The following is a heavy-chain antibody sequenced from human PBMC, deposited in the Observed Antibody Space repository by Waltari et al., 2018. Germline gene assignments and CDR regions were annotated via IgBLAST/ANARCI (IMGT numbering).Heavy chain of an antibody. D-gene: IGHD6-13*01. Sequence: QVQLVQSGAEVKKPGSSVKVSCKASGGTFSSYAISWVRQAPGQGLGWLGGIIPIFGTANYAQKFQGRVTITADESTSTAYMELSSLRSEDTAVYYCARGGSSSWYVAQLWFDPWGQGTLVTVSS. V-gene: IGHV1-69*12. CDR1: GGTFSSYA. J-gene: IGHJ5*02. CDR2: IIPIFGTA. CDR3: ARGGSSSWYVAQLWFDP.